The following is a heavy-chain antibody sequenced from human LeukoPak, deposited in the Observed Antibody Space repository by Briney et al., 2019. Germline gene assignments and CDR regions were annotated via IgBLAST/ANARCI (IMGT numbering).Heavy chain of an antibody. J-gene: IGHJ4*02. D-gene: IGHD3-22*01. CDR2: IKQDGSER. V-gene: IGHV3-7*02. CDR3: ANHDRNDNYPTYYFDY. CDR1: GLTFGNYW. Sequence: TGGSLRLSCAGSGLTFGNYWMGWVRQAPGKGLEWVANIKQDGSERYYVDSVRGRFSISRDNAKNSLYLQMNSLRAEDTAVYYCANHDRNDNYPTYYFDYWGQGTLVTVSS.